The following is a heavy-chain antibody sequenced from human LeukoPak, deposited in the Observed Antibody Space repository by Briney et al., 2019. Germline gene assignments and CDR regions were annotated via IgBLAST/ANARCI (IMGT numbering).Heavy chain of an antibody. CDR2: ISGDGGSK. D-gene: IGHD6-19*01. V-gene: IGHV3-43*02. CDR1: GFTFDDHV. J-gene: IGHJ4*02. CDR3: ARDMRVGPTIPVAALNDY. Sequence: GGSLRLSCAASGFTFDDHVMQWVRQAPGKGLQWVSLISGDGGSKYYSDSVQGRFTISRDNSKNFLYLQMNSLGTEDTGFYYCARDMRVGPTIPVAALNDYWGQGTLVTVSS.